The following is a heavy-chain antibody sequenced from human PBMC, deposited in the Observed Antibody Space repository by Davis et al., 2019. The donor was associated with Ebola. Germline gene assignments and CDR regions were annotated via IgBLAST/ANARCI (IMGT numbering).Heavy chain of an antibody. CDR3: ARDGTSVNNYDILTGYYYYYGMDV. V-gene: IGHV1-18*01. CDR2: ISAYNGNT. Sequence: ASVKVSCKASGYTFTSYGISWVRQAPGQGLEWMGWISAYNGNTHYAQKLQGRVTMTTDTSTSTAYMELRSLRSDDTAVYYCARDGTSVNNYDILTGYYYYYGMDVWGQGTTVTVSS. CDR1: GYTFTSYG. D-gene: IGHD3-9*01. J-gene: IGHJ6*02.